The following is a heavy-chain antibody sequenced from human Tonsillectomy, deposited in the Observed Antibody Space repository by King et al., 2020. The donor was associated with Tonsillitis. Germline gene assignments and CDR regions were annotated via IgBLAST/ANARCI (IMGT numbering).Heavy chain of an antibody. CDR3: ARGKCSNGSCYDWFDP. D-gene: IGHD2-15*01. Sequence: VQLVQSGAEVKKPGSSVKVSCKASGGTLSNYAITWVRQAPGQGLDWMGGIIPIFGTADYEQKFLGRVTITAAQSTSTAYMELSSLRSDDTAVYYCARGKCSNGSCYDWFDPWGQGTLVTVSS. CDR1: GGTLSNYA. V-gene: IGHV1-69*01. CDR2: IIPIFGTA. J-gene: IGHJ5*02.